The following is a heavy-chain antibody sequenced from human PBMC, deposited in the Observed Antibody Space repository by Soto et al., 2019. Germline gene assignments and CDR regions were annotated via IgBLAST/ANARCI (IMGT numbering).Heavy chain of an antibody. D-gene: IGHD3-22*01. Sequence: GASVKVSCKASGYTFTGYYMHWVRQAPGQGLEWMGWINPNSGGTNYAQKFQGWVTMTRDTSISTAYMELSRLRSDDTAVYYCARGGSFVTMIVENGMDVWGQGTTVTVSS. J-gene: IGHJ6*02. V-gene: IGHV1-2*04. CDR3: ARGGSFVTMIVENGMDV. CDR2: INPNSGGT. CDR1: GYTFTGYY.